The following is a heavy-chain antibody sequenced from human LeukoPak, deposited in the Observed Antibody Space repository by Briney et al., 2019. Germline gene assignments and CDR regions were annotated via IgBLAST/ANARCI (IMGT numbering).Heavy chain of an antibody. CDR2: ISYSGST. J-gene: IGHJ4*02. CDR3: ARVTTVTTSPGLYYFDY. D-gene: IGHD4-11*01. Sequence: PSETLSLTCTVSGDSITNYYWSWIRQPPGKGLEWIGYISYSGSTDYNPSLQSRVTISVDMSKNQFSLRLTSVTAADTAVYYCARVTTVTTSPGLYYFDYWGQGTLVTVSS. CDR1: GDSITNYY. V-gene: IGHV4-59*08.